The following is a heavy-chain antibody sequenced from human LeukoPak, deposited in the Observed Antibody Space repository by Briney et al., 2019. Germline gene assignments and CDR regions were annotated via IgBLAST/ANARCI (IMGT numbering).Heavy chain of an antibody. V-gene: IGHV3-23*01. CDR1: GFTFDDYA. CDR2: ISGSGGST. J-gene: IGHJ4*02. D-gene: IGHD3-22*01. Sequence: PGRSLRLSCADSGFTFDDYAMHWVRQAPGKGLEWVSAISGSGGSTYYADSVKGRFTISGDNSKNTLYLQMNSLRAEDTAVYYCAKDPGKYYYDSSGYYDYWGQGTLVTVSS. CDR3: AKDPGKYYYDSSGYYDY.